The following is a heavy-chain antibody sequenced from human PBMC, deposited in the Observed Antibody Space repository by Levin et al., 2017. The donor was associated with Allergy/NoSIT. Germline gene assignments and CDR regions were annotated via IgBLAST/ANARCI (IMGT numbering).Heavy chain of an antibody. V-gene: IGHV1-18*01. CDR1: GYTFTSYG. CDR2: ISAYNGNT. J-gene: IGHJ6*02. Sequence: ASVKVSCKASGYTFTSYGISWVRQAPGQGLEWMGWISAYNGNTNYAQKLQGRVTMTTDTSTSTAYMELRSLRSDDTAVYYCARENTHYDFWSGYYTLYYYYGMDVWGQGTTVTVSS. D-gene: IGHD3-3*01. CDR3: ARENTHYDFWSGYYTLYYYYGMDV.